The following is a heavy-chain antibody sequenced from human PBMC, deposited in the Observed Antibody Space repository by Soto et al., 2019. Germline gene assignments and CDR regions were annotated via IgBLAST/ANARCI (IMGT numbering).Heavy chain of an antibody. CDR1: GFTFSSYA. V-gene: IGHV3-23*01. CDR2: ISGSGGST. Sequence: PGGSLRLSCAASGFTFSSYAMSWVRQAPGKGLEWVSAISGSGGSTYYADSVKGRFTISRDNSKNTLYLQMNSLRAEDTAVYYCAKALHLGELSSTPNYWSQGTLVTVSS. J-gene: IGHJ4*02. CDR3: AKALHLGELSSTPNY. D-gene: IGHD3-16*02.